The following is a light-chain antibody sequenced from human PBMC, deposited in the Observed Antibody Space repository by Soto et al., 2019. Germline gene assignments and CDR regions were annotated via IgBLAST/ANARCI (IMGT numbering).Light chain of an antibody. Sequence: QSALTQPRSVSGSPGQSVTISCTGTISDVAGYNYVSWYQQHPGKAPKLMIYEVSNRPSGVSNRFSGSKSGNTASLTISGLQAEDEADYYCSSYTSSSTLEVFGTGTKVTVL. CDR2: EVS. J-gene: IGLJ1*01. CDR1: ISDVAGYNY. CDR3: SSYTSSSTLEV. V-gene: IGLV2-14*01.